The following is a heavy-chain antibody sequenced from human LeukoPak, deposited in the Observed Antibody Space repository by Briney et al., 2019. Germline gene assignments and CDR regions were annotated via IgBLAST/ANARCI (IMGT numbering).Heavy chain of an antibody. J-gene: IGHJ4*02. V-gene: IGHV1-8*02. D-gene: IGHD3-10*01. CDR2: MNPNSGNT. CDR3: ARGWNYYGSGSHTFDY. CDR1: GYTFTSYG. Sequence: ASVKVSCKASGYTFTSYGINWVRQATGQGLEWMGWMNPNSGNTGYAQKFQGRVTMTRNTSISTAYMELSSLRSEDTAVYYCARGWNYYGSGSHTFDYWGQGTLVTVSS.